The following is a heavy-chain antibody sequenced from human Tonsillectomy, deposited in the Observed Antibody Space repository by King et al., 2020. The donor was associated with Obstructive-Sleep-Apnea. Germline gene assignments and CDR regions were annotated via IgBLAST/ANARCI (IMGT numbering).Heavy chain of an antibody. J-gene: IGHJ4*02. Sequence: EVQLVESGGGLVQPGGSLRLSCTVSGFTVSSNYMSWVRQAPGKGLERVSVIYSGGSAYYADSVKGRFIISRDNSKTTLYLQMNGLRAEDTAVYYCAREPAYLFKGNGYFDYWGQGTLVTVSS. CDR1: GFTVSSNY. CDR2: IYSGGSA. CDR3: AREPAYLFKGNGYFDY. D-gene: IGHD2-21*01. V-gene: IGHV3-66*01.